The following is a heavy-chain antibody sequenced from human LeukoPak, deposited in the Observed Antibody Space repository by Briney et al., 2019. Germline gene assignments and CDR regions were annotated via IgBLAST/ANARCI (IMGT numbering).Heavy chain of an antibody. CDR3: ARDRGVVLRLAFDI. Sequence: GSLRLSCAASGFTFSDYYMSWIRQAPGKGLEWIGSIYYSGTTYYNPSLKSRVTISVDTSKNHFSLTLSSVTAADTAVYYCARDRGVVLRLAFDIWGQGTMVSVSS. CDR1: GFTFSDYY. CDR2: IYYSGTT. D-gene: IGHD2-15*01. J-gene: IGHJ3*02. V-gene: IGHV4-38-2*02.